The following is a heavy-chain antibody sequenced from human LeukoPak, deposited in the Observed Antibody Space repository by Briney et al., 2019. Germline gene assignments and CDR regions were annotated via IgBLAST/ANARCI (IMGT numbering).Heavy chain of an antibody. CDR2: IYYSGST. CDR3: ARALERLPRSGWFDP. CDR1: GGSISSYY. D-gene: IGHD2-15*01. Sequence: SETLSLTCTVSGGSISSYYWSWIRQPPGKGLEWIGYIYYSGSTNYNPSLKSRVTISVDTSKNQFSLKLSSVTAADTAVYYCARALERLPRSGWFDPWGQGTLVTVSS. V-gene: IGHV4-59*01. J-gene: IGHJ5*02.